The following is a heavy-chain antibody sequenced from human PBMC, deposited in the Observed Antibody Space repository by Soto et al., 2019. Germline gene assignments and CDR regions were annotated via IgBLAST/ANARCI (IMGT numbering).Heavy chain of an antibody. V-gene: IGHV3-53*01. D-gene: IGHD1-1*01. CDR1: GFSVSNFY. J-gene: IGHJ4*02. CDR3: ARGKSRDAYNPLGY. CDR2: VYSAGPT. Sequence: GSLRLSCVASGFSVSNFYMGWVRQAPGRGLQWVSIVYSAGPTYYADSVKGRFTISRDESKNTVYFQMDDLRAEDTATYYCARGKSRDAYNPLGYWGPGTLVTVYS.